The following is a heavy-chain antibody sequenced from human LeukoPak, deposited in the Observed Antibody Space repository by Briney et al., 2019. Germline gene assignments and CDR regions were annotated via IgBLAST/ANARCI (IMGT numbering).Heavy chain of an antibody. CDR3: AKDRGYSGSYYTFDY. CDR1: GFTFSSYW. D-gene: IGHD1-26*01. CDR2: IRYDGSNK. J-gene: IGHJ4*02. Sequence: GGSLRLSCAASGFTFSSYWMSWVRQAPGKGLEWVAFIRYDGSNKYYADSVKGRFTISRDNSKNTLYLQMNSLRAEDTAVYYCAKDRGYSGSYYTFDYWGQGTLVTVSS. V-gene: IGHV3-30*02.